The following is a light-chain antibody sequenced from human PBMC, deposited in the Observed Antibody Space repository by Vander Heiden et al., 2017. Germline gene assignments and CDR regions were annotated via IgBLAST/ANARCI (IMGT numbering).Light chain of an antibody. Sequence: SYALTQPPSVPVSPGQTARIPRPGHALPKQYAYWYQQKPGQAPVLVIYKDSERPSGIPERFSGSSSGKTVTLTISGVQAEDEADYYCRSADSSGTYRVFGGGTKLTVL. J-gene: IGLJ3*02. CDR3: RSADSSGTYRV. CDR1: ALPKQY. CDR2: KDS. V-gene: IGLV3-25*03.